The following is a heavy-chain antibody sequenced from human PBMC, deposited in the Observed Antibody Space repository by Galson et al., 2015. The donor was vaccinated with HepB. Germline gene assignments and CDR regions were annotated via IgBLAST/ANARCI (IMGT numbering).Heavy chain of an antibody. CDR2: IWKDGSNK. V-gene: IGHV3-33*01. CDR3: AREDATITVAAPEY. D-gene: IGHD6-19*01. CDR1: GFTFSRHG. J-gene: IGHJ4*02. Sequence: SLRLSCAASGFTFSRHGMHWVRQAPGKGLEWMALIWKDGSNKHYADSLKGRFRISRDNTKNTLFLEADSLRAEDTVVYYCAREDATITVAAPEYWGQGVLVTVAS.